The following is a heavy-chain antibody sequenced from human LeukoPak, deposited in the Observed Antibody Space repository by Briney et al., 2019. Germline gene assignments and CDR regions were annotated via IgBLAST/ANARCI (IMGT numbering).Heavy chain of an antibody. Sequence: SETLSLTCTVSGGSINSYYWNWFRQPPGKGLEWMGYIYHSGSTNYNPSLKSRVTISLDTSKNQFSLKLTSVTAADTAIYYCARVGGMTTINNAAFDIWGQGTMVTVSS. V-gene: IGHV4-59*01. CDR1: GGSINSYY. CDR2: IYHSGST. CDR3: ARVGGMTTINNAAFDI. D-gene: IGHD5-24*01. J-gene: IGHJ3*02.